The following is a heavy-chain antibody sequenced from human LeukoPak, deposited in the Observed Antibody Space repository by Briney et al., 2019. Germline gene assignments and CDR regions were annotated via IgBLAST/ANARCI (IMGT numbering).Heavy chain of an antibody. CDR1: GFSVSGNY. V-gene: IGHV3-53*05. J-gene: IGHJ4*02. D-gene: IGHD6-13*01. CDR2: VFSGGST. CDR3: AKDKAGTIVWYGRWAIGLFDY. Sequence: GGSLRLSCVASGFSVSGNYMSWVRQAPGKGLAWVSVVFSGGSTYYADSVKGRFTISRDNSKNSLYLQMNSLTTEDTAFYYCAKDKAGTIVWYGRWAIGLFDYWGQGTLLTVSS.